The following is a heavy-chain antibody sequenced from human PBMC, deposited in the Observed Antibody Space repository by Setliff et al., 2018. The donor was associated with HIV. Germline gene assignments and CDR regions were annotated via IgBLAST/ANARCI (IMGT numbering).Heavy chain of an antibody. Sequence: SETLSLTCAVYGGSFSSYYWSWIRQPQGKGLEWIGESNHSGSNNYNPSLNSRLTITVDTTKNKFSLKLSLLTAADTAVYYCSTCKRWLQPYSLDYWGQGTLVTVSS. CDR3: STCKRWLQPYSLDY. V-gene: IGHV4-34*01. J-gene: IGHJ4*02. CDR1: GGSFSSYY. D-gene: IGHD5-18*01. CDR2: SNHSGSN.